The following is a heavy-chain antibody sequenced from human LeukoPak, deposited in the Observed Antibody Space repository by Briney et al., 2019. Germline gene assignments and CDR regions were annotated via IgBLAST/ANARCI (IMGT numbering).Heavy chain of an antibody. D-gene: IGHD3-9*01. CDR3: AKGEDYDILTGWADY. J-gene: IGHJ4*02. CDR1: GFTFSSYA. V-gene: IGHV3-23*01. Sequence: HPGGSLRLSCAASGFTFSSYAMSWVRRAPGKGLEWVPAISGSGGSTYYADSVKGRFTISRDNSKNTLYLQMNSLRTEDTAVYYCAKGEDYDILTGWADYWGQGTLVTVSS. CDR2: ISGSGGST.